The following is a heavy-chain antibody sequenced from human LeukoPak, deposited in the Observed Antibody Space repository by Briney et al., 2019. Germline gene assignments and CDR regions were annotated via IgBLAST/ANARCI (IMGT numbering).Heavy chain of an antibody. Sequence: SETLSLTCTVSGASISSYYWSWIRQPPGKGLEWIAYISYSGSTNYNPSLKSRVTISVDTSKNQLSLKVRSVTAADTAVYYCARGSQSLGYCSGGSCRAKIFDYWGQGTLVTVSS. CDR2: ISYSGST. J-gene: IGHJ4*02. CDR1: GASISSYY. CDR3: ARGSQSLGYCSGGSCRAKIFDY. V-gene: IGHV4-59*01. D-gene: IGHD2-15*01.